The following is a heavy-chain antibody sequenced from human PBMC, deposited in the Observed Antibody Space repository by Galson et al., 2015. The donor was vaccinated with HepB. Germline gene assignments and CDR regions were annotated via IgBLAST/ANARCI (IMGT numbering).Heavy chain of an antibody. Sequence: SLRLSCAASGFTFGDYAMSWFRQAPGKGLEWVGRIKSKTDGGTTDYAAPVKGRFTISKDNSKNTLYLQMNSLKTEDTAVYYCTTDWEDTAMVIDYWGQGTLVTVSS. CDR2: IKSKTDGGTT. V-gene: IGHV3-15*01. D-gene: IGHD5-18*01. CDR1: GFTFGDYA. J-gene: IGHJ4*02. CDR3: TTDWEDTAMVIDY.